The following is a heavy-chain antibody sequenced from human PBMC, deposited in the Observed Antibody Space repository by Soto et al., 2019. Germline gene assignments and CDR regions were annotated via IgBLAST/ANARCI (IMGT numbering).Heavy chain of an antibody. J-gene: IGHJ6*02. CDR1: GDTFSTYG. D-gene: IGHD3-10*01. CDR3: AYTGGSYDYFYYYGMDV. V-gene: IGHV1-18*04. Sequence: ASVKVSCKASGDTFSTYGISWVRQAPGQGLEWMGWIGAYNGNTDYAQKFQGRVTMTTDTSTSTGYMELRSLRFDDTAVYYCAYTGGSYDYFYYYGMDVWGQGTTVTVSS. CDR2: IGAYNGNT.